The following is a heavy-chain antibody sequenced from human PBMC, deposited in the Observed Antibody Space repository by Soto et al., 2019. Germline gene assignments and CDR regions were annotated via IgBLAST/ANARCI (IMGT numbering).Heavy chain of an antibody. J-gene: IGHJ5*02. CDR3: ARGITLVRGVTQNNWFDP. V-gene: IGHV1-18*04. D-gene: IGHD3-10*01. Sequence: ASVKVSCKASGYTFTSYGISWLRQSAGQGLEWMGWISAYNGNTNYAQKLQGRVTMTTDTSTSTAYMELRSLRSDDTAVYYCARGITLVRGVTQNNWFDPWGQGTLVTVSS. CDR1: GYTFTSYG. CDR2: ISAYNGNT.